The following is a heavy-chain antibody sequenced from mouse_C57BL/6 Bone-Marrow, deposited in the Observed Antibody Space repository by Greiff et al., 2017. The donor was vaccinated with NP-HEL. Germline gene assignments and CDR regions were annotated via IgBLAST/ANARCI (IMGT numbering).Heavy chain of an antibody. V-gene: IGHV5-4*01. CDR3: AREGDYDPDY. J-gene: IGHJ2*01. CDR1: GFTFSSYA. D-gene: IGHD2-4*01. Sequence: EVQRVESGGGLVKPGGSLKLSCAASGFTFSSYAMSWVRQTPEKRLEWVATISDGGSYTYYPDNVKGRFTSSRDNAKNNLYLQMSHLKSEDTAMYYCAREGDYDPDYWGQGTTLTVSS. CDR2: ISDGGSYT.